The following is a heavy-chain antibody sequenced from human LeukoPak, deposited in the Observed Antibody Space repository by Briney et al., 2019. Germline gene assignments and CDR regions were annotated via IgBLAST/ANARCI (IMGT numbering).Heavy chain of an antibody. D-gene: IGHD1-1*01. CDR1: GFTFSTYA. Sequence: PGGSLRLSCAASGFTFSTYAMSWVRQAPGKGLEWVSLISGSGGSTYYADSVKDRFTISRDNSKNTLYLQMNSLRAEDTAVYYCAKLNDNYYYYGMDVWGQGTTVTVSS. CDR2: ISGSGGST. CDR3: AKLNDNYYYYGMDV. V-gene: IGHV3-23*01. J-gene: IGHJ6*02.